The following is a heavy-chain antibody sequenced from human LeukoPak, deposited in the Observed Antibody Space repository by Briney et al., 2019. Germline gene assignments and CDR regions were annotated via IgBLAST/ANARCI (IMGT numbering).Heavy chain of an antibody. CDR3: ASLGAWHYDGTGYAVSYFQH. CDR1: GGSISSSNYY. J-gene: IGHJ1*01. D-gene: IGHD3-22*01. CDR2: IYYSGCT. Sequence: SETLSLTCTVSGGSISSSNYYWGSIRQPPGKGLEWIGSIYYSGCTYYSPSLKSRFTISVDTSKNQFSLELSSVTAADAAMYYCASLGAWHYDGTGYAVSYFQHWGQGTLVTVSS. V-gene: IGHV4-39*01.